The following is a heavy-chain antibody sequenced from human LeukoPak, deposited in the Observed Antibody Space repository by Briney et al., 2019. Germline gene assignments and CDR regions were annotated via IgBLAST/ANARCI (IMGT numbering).Heavy chain of an antibody. J-gene: IGHJ4*02. CDR3: VRGDYDFWSGYQRYFEF. V-gene: IGHV3-30*02. CDR2: VRYDGSNK. CDR1: GFTFSSYG. D-gene: IGHD3-3*01. Sequence: GGSLRLSCVASGFTFSSYGMNWVRQAPGKGLEWVAFVRYDGSNKYYADSVKGRFTISRDSVKNSLYLQMTSVRADDTAMYYCVRGDYDFWSGYQRYFEFWGQGTLVTVSS.